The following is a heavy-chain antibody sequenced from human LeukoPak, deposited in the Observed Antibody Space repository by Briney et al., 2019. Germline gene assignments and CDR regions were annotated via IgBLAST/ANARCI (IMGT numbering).Heavy chain of an antibody. V-gene: IGHV3-30*02. Sequence: LXWVAFIRYDGSNKYYADSVKGRFTISRDNSKNTLYLQMNSLRAEDTAVYYCAKVGYSYGPFDYWGQGTLVTVSS. J-gene: IGHJ4*02. CDR3: AKVGYSYGPFDY. D-gene: IGHD5-18*01. CDR2: IRYDGSNK.